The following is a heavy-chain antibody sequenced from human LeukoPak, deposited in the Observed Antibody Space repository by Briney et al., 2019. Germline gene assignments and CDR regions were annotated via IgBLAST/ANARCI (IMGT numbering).Heavy chain of an antibody. CDR1: VFTLRDAA. J-gene: IGHJ3*01. CDR2: ISSSGNNA. CDR3: AKDIQLST. D-gene: IGHD5-24*01. Sequence: GGSLRLSCAISVFTLRDAAMTWVRQAPGKGLEWVSLISSSGNNAYYADSVKGRFTISRDNSKNTLSLQMNSLRVEDTAIYYCAKDIQLSTWGLGTMVTVSS. V-gene: IGHV3-23*01.